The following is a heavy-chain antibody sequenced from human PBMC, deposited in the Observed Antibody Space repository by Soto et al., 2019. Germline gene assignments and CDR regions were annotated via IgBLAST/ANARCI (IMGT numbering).Heavy chain of an antibody. CDR2: INDSGNI. CDR1: GGSFSGYQ. CDR3: ARGLILWFGELSRRGGYYYYMDV. D-gene: IGHD3-10*01. V-gene: IGHV4-34*01. Sequence: QVQLQQWGAGLLKPSETLSLTCAVYGGSFSGYQWSWIRKTPGKGLEWIGEINDSGNINYNPSLRSRVTILVDTAKKQIPLNLSSVTAADTAVYFCARGLILWFGELSRRGGYYYYMDVWGNGTTVTVSS. J-gene: IGHJ6*03.